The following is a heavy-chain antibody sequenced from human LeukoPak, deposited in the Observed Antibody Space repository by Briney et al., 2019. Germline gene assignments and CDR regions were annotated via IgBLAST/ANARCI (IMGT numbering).Heavy chain of an antibody. V-gene: IGHV3-23*01. Sequence: GGSPRLSCAASGFTFSNAWMSWVRQAPGKGLEWVSAISGSGGSTYYADSVKGRFTISRDKSKNTLYLQMNSLRAEDTAVYYCAKDRGDLPPYFDYWGQGTLVTVSS. CDR2: ISGSGGST. CDR1: GFTFSNAW. D-gene: IGHD2-21*02. J-gene: IGHJ4*02. CDR3: AKDRGDLPPYFDY.